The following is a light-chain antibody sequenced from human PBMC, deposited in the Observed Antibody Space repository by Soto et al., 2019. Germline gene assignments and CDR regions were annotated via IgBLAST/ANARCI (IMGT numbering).Light chain of an antibody. Sequence: EIVMTQFPATLSVSPGERATLSCRASQSVSSNLGWYQQKPGQAPRLLIYGASTRATGIPARFSGSGSGTEFTLTISSLQSEDFAVYYCQQYNNWPGWTFGQGTKVEIK. J-gene: IGKJ1*01. CDR2: GAS. V-gene: IGKV3-15*01. CDR3: QQYNNWPGWT. CDR1: QSVSSN.